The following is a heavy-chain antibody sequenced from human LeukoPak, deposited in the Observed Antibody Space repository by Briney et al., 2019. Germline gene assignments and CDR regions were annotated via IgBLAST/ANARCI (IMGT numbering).Heavy chain of an antibody. CDR3: ARTTTTFDD. Sequence: SETLSLTCTVSGGSINSYYWSWIRQPPGKGLEWIGYVSDTGSTNYHPSLKSRVTISVDTSKNQFYLKLTSVTAADTAVYYCARTTTTFDDWGHGTLVTVSS. CDR2: VSDTGST. J-gene: IGHJ4*01. V-gene: IGHV4-59*01. CDR1: GGSINSYY. D-gene: IGHD4-11*01.